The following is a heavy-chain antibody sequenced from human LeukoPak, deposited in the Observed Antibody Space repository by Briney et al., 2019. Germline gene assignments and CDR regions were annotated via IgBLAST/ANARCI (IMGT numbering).Heavy chain of an antibody. CDR2: IFYDGTIQ. D-gene: IGHD3-10*02. CDR3: AELGITMIGGV. J-gene: IGHJ6*04. CDR1: GFTFTHYA. Sequence: PGGSLRLSCAASGFTFTHYAMHWVRQTPGKGLEWVAVIFYDGTIQYCSDSVRGRLIVSRDNPKNTLYLQMNSLRAEDTAVYYCAELGITMIGGVWGKGTTVTISS. V-gene: IGHV3-33*08.